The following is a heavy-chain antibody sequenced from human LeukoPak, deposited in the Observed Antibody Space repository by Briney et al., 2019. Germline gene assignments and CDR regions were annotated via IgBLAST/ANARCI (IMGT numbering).Heavy chain of an antibody. J-gene: IGHJ3*02. Sequence: SETLSLTCTVSGGSVSNYYWSWIRRPPGKGLEWIGYIYYSGSTNYNPSLKSRVTISVDTSKNQFSLKLSSVTAADTAVYYCAREMATIRGDAFDIWGQGTMVTVSS. CDR3: AREMATIRGDAFDI. D-gene: IGHD5-24*01. CDR1: GGSVSNYY. CDR2: IYYSGST. V-gene: IGHV4-59*02.